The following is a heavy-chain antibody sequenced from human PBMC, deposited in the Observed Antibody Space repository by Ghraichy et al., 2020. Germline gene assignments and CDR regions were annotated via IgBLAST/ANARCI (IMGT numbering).Heavy chain of an antibody. V-gene: IGHV3-7*01. J-gene: IGHJ5*02. CDR3: ASWDYYGSGAFDP. D-gene: IGHD3-10*01. CDR2: IKEDGSEK. Sequence: GSLRLSCAASGFTFSNYWMSWVRQAPGKGLEWVANIKEDGSEKYYVDSVKGRFTISRDNAKKSLYLQMNSLRAEDTAIYYCASWDYYGSGAFDPWGQGTLVTVSS. CDR1: GFTFSNYW.